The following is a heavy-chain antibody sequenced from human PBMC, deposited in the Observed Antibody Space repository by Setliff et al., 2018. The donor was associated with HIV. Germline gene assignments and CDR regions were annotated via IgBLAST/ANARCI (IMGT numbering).Heavy chain of an antibody. Sequence: TSETLSLTCSVSGGSTTGYHWNWIRQPAGKGLEWIGRMYYTGNTDYNPSPKSRVIMSIDTSKDQFSLNLNSVTAADTAVYYCARSIYGSRTYPLDIWGQGILVTVSS. CDR3: ARSIYGSRTYPLDI. J-gene: IGHJ4*02. D-gene: IGHD3-10*01. V-gene: IGHV4-4*07. CDR2: MYYTGNT. CDR1: GGSTTGYH.